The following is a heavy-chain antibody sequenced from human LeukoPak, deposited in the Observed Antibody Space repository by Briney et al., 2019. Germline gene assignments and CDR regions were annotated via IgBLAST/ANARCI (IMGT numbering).Heavy chain of an antibody. Sequence: GGSLRLSCAASGFTFSNYGMGWVRQTPGKGLEWLSSVSGSGANTYYVDSVKGRFTVSRDNSKNTLYLQMNSLRAEDTAVYYCAKKGIVVAYLFDYWGQGTLVTVSS. D-gene: IGHD3-22*01. CDR1: GFTFSNYG. CDR2: VSGSGANT. V-gene: IGHV3-23*01. CDR3: AKKGIVVAYLFDY. J-gene: IGHJ4*02.